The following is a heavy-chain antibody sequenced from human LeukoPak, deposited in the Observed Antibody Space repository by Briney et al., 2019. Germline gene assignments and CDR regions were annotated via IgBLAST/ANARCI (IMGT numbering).Heavy chain of an antibody. CDR1: GFTFSSYS. V-gene: IGHV3-21*01. Sequence: GGSLRLSCAASGFTFSSYSMNWVRQDPGKGLEWVSSISSSSSYIYYADSVKGRFTISRDNAKNSLYLQMNSLRAEDTAVYYCARDSYSSGWDLDYWGQGTLVTVSS. D-gene: IGHD6-19*01. CDR3: ARDSYSSGWDLDY. CDR2: ISSSSSYI. J-gene: IGHJ4*02.